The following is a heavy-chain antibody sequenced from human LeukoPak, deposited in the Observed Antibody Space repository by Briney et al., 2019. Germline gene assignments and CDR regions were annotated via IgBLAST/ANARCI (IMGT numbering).Heavy chain of an antibody. J-gene: IGHJ4*02. D-gene: IGHD1-1*01. CDR2: INPNSGGT. V-gene: IGHV1-2*02. Sequence: ASVKVSCKASGYTFTGYYMHWVRQAPGQGLEWMGWINPNSGGTNYAQKFQGRVTMTRDTSTSTAYMELSRLRSDDTAVYYCAIRTPGTTGTTGYYFDYWGQGTLVTVSS. CDR3: AIRTPGTTGTTGYYFDY. CDR1: GYTFTGYY.